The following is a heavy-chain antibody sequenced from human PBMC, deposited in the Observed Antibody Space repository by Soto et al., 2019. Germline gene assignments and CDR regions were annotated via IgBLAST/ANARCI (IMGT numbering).Heavy chain of an antibody. CDR3: ARDQSATVTRYYYYYMDV. CDR2: IKQDGSEK. CDR1: GFTFSSYW. D-gene: IGHD4-17*01. V-gene: IGHV3-7*01. Sequence: GSLRLSCAASGFTFSSYWMSWVRQAPGKGLEWVANIKQDGSEKYYVDSVKGRFTISRDNAKNSLYLQMDSLRAEDTAVYYCARDQSATVTRYYYYYMDVWGKGTTVTVSS. J-gene: IGHJ6*03.